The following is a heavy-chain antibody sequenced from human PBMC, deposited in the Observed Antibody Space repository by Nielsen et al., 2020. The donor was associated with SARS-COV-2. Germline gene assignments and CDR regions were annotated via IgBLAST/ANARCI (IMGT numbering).Heavy chain of an antibody. CDR3: ARDLTDSSQFDY. V-gene: IGHV3-30*03. CDR1: GFTFSSYG. Sequence: GGSLRLSCAASGFTFSSYGMHWVRQAPGKGLEWVAVISYDGSNKYYADSVKGRFTISRDNSKNTLYLQMNSLRAEDTAVYYCARDLTDSSQFDYWGQGTLVTVSS. D-gene: IGHD6-13*01. CDR2: ISYDGSNK. J-gene: IGHJ4*02.